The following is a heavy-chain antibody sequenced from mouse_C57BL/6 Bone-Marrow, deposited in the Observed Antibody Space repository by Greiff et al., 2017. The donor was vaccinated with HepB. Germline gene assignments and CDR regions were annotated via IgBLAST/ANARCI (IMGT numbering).Heavy chain of an antibody. D-gene: IGHD1-1*01. Sequence: EVKVVESGEGLVKPGGSLKLSCAASGFTFSSYAMSWVRQTPEKRLEWVAYISSGGDYIYYADTVKGRFTISRDNARNTLYLQMSSLKSEDTAMYYCTKVGLRFYWYFDVWGTGTTVTVSS. J-gene: IGHJ1*03. CDR2: ISSGGDYI. CDR3: TKVGLRFYWYFDV. CDR1: GFTFSSYA. V-gene: IGHV5-9-1*02.